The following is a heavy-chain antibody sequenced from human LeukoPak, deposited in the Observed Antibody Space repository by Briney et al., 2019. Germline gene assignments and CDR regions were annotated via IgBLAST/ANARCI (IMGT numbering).Heavy chain of an antibody. Sequence: GGSLRLSCAASGFTFSSYAMHWVRQAPGKGLEYVSAISSIGGSTYYADSVKGRFTISRDNSKNTLYLQMGSLRAEDMAVYYCAREYYGDYGRGFDYWGQGTLVTVSS. D-gene: IGHD4-17*01. J-gene: IGHJ4*02. CDR2: ISSIGGST. CDR3: AREYYGDYGRGFDY. CDR1: GFTFSSYA. V-gene: IGHV3-64*02.